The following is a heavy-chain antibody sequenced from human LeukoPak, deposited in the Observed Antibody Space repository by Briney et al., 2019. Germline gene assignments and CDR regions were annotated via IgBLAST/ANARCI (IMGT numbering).Heavy chain of an antibody. CDR1: GVSISIYY. V-gene: IGHV4-59*01. Sequence: PSETLSLTCTVSGVSISIYYWSWIRQPPGKGLEWIGYIYNSGNTNYNPSFKSRVTISEDTPKNQFSLKLSSVTAADTAVYYCVRDRELNYWGRGTLVTVSS. CDR2: IYNSGNT. D-gene: IGHD3-10*01. J-gene: IGHJ4*02. CDR3: VRDRELNY.